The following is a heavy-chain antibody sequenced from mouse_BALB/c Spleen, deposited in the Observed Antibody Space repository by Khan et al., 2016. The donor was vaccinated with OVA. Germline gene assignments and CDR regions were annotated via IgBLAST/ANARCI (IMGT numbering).Heavy chain of an antibody. V-gene: IGHV1S136*01. CDR2: INPYNGAT. J-gene: IGHJ2*01. CDR1: GYTFTGYI. CDR3: SRGNWQSYYFDY. D-gene: IGHD4-1*01. Sequence: VQLQQPGPELLKPGASVRMSCKASGYTFTGYIMHWVKQKPGQGLEWIGYINPYNGATKYNEAFKGKATLTSDKSSSTAYMEFSSLTSEDSAVYYCSRGNWQSYYFDYWGQGTILTVSS.